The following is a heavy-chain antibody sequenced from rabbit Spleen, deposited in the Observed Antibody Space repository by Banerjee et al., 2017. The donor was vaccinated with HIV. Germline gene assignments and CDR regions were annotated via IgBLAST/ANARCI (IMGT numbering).Heavy chain of an antibody. Sequence: QSLEESGGDLVKPGGSLTLTCTASGFSFNYKHVMCWVRQAPGKGLEWIACINTSSSNTVYASWAKGRFTISKTASTTMTLQRTSLTAADTATYFCAIDLAGVIGWNFGLWGPGTLVTFS. J-gene: IGHJ4*01. CDR2: INTSSSNT. CDR1: GFSFNYKHV. D-gene: IGHD4-1*01. V-gene: IGHV1S40*01. CDR3: AIDLAGVIGWNFGL.